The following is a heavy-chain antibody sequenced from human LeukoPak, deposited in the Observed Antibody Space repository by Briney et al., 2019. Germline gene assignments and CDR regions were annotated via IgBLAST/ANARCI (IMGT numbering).Heavy chain of an antibody. D-gene: IGHD3-3*01. Sequence: PGGSLRLSCAASGFTFSSYWMSWVRQAPGKGLEWVANIKQDGSEKYYVVSVKGRFTISRDNAKNSLYLQMNSLRAEDTAVYYCARDHNLLYDFWSDWGQGTLVTVSS. CDR1: GFTFSSYW. V-gene: IGHV3-7*01. CDR2: IKQDGSEK. J-gene: IGHJ4*02. CDR3: ARDHNLLYDFWSD.